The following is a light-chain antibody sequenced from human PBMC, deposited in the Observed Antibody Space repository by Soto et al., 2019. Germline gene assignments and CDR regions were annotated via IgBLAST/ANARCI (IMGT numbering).Light chain of an antibody. CDR2: GAS. CDR3: QQYGSSPWT. Sequence: EIVLTQSPGTLSLSPGEGATLSCRASQSVSSSYLAWYQQKPGQAPRLLIYGASSRATGIPARFTGSGSGTCFTLTISRLEPEDFAVYFCQQYGSSPWTFGQGTKVEIK. J-gene: IGKJ1*01. V-gene: IGKV3-20*01. CDR1: QSVSSSY.